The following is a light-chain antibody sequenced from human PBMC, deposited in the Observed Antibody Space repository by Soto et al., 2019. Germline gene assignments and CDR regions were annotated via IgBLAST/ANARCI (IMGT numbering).Light chain of an antibody. Sequence: NFMLTQPHSVSESPGKTVTISCTRSSGSIASNYVQRYQQRPGSAPTTVIYEDNQRPSGVPDRFSGSIDRSSNSASLTISGLKTEDEADYYCQSYDSSNRVFGGGTKLTVL. CDR1: SGSIASNY. V-gene: IGLV6-57*03. CDR2: EDN. J-gene: IGLJ3*02. CDR3: QSYDSSNRV.